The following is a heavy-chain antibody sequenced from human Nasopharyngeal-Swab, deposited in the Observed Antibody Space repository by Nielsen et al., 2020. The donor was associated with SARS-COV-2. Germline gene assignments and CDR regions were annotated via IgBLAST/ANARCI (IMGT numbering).Heavy chain of an antibody. CDR1: GFSLSNARMG. J-gene: IGHJ4*02. Sequence: SGPTLVKPTETLTLTCTVSGFSLSNARMGVGWIRLSPGKGLEWIGYVYDSGSTKYNPSLNSRVTISVDTSKTQFSLKVRSVTAADTAVYFCARRLGLRAPFDYWGQGTLVTVSS. V-gene: IGHV4-61*01. D-gene: IGHD5/OR15-5a*01. CDR3: ARRLGLRAPFDY. CDR2: VYDSGST.